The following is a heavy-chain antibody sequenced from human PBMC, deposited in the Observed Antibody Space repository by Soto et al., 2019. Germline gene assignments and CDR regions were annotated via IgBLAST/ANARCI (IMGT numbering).Heavy chain of an antibody. Sequence: EVQLVESGGGLVQPGGSLRISCAASGFTFSSYSMNWVRQAPGEGLEWVSYISSRSSTIFYADSVKGRFTISRDNAKNSLYLQMNSLRAEDTAVYYCARIGYSSWIDYWGQGTLVTVSS. CDR2: ISSRSSTI. D-gene: IGHD6-6*01. CDR1: GFTFSSYS. J-gene: IGHJ4*02. CDR3: ARIGYSSWIDY. V-gene: IGHV3-48*01.